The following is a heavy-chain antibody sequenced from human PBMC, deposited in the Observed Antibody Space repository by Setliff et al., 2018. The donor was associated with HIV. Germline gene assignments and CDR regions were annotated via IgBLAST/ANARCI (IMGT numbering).Heavy chain of an antibody. V-gene: IGHV4-34*01. Sequence: ASETLSLTCAVYGGSFSGYDWSWIRQPPGKGLEWIGEINHSGSTNYNPSLKSRVTISVDTSKNQFSLKLSSVTAADTAVYYCARQGSSSSWDYWGQGTLVTVSS. CDR3: ARQGSSSSWDY. D-gene: IGHD6-6*01. CDR1: GGSFSGYD. CDR2: INHSGST. J-gene: IGHJ4*02.